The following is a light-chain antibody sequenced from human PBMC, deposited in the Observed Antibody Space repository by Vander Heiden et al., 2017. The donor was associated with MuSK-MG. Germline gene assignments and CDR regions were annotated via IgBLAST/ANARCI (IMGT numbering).Light chain of an antibody. J-gene: IGKJ1*01. V-gene: IGKV2-28*01. Sequence: DIVMTQSPVSLPVTPGEPASISCRSSQSLVHSNGHTYLDWYLQKPGQSPQLLIYLVSNRASRVPDRFTGTGSGTDFTLKISIVDAEDIGIYYCRHTLQTPWTFRQGTKVEIK. CDR2: LVS. CDR1: QSLVHSNGHTY. CDR3: RHTLQTPWT.